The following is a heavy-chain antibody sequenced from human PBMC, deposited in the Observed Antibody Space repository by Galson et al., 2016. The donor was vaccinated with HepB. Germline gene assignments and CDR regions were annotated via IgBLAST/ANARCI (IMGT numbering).Heavy chain of an antibody. D-gene: IGHD3-9*01. V-gene: IGHV3-21*01. CDR3: ARALRYFDWSLTRKANAFDI. J-gene: IGHJ3*02. CDR2: ISSSSSYI. Sequence: SLRLSCAAPGFTFSSYSMNWVRQAPGKGLEWVSSISSSSSYIYYADSVKGRFTISRDNAKNSLYLQMNSLRAEDTAVYYCARALRYFDWSLTRKANAFDIWGQGTMVTVSS. CDR1: GFTFSSYS.